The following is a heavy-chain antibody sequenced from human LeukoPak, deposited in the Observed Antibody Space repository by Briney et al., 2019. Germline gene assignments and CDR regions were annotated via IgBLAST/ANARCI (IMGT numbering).Heavy chain of an antibody. CDR1: GGSFSGYY. CDR3: ARGQLLPMYNWFDP. Sequence: SETLSLTCAVYGGSFSGYYWSWIRQPPGKGLECIGEINHSGSTNYNPSLKSRVTISVDTSKNQFSLKLSSVTAADTAVYYCARGQLLPMYNWFDPWGQGTLVTVSS. J-gene: IGHJ5*02. V-gene: IGHV4-34*01. CDR2: INHSGST. D-gene: IGHD2-2*01.